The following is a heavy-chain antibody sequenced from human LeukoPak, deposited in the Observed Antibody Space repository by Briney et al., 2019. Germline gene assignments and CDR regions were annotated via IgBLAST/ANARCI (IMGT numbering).Heavy chain of an antibody. Sequence: NPGGSLRLSCAASGFTFSSYSMNWVRQAPGKGLEWVSSISSSSSYIYFADSVKSRFTISRDNATHSLYLQMNSLRAEDTAVYYCARDSSGYHYMDYWGQGTLVTVSS. V-gene: IGHV3-21*01. CDR1: GFTFSSYS. CDR3: ARDSSGYHYMDY. J-gene: IGHJ4*02. CDR2: ISSSSSYI. D-gene: IGHD3-22*01.